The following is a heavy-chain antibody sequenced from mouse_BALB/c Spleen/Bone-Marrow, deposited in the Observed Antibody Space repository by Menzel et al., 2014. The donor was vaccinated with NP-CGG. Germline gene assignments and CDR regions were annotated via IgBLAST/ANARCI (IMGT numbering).Heavy chain of an antibody. CDR1: GFTFGDYY. CDR2: ISDGGSYT. J-gene: IGHJ1*01. V-gene: IGHV5-4*02. CDR3: ARDSYYYGSSYWYFDV. Sequence: EVQGVESGGGLVKPGGSLKLSCAASGFTFGDYYMYWVRQTPEKGLEWVATISDGGSYTYYPDSVKGRFTISRDNAKNSLYLQMTSLKSEDTAMYYCARDSYYYGSSYWYFDVWGAGTTVTVSS. D-gene: IGHD1-1*01.